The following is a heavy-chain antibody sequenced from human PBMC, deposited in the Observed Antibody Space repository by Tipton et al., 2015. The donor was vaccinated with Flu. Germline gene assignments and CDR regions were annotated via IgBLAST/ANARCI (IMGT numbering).Heavy chain of an antibody. Sequence: LRLSCTVSGGSFSSYYWSWIRQPPGKGLEWIGYIYYSVNTNYNPSLKSRVTISVDTSKNQFSLKLSSVTAADTAVYYCARVKGCSGGSCYLPYFDYWGQGTLVTVSS. D-gene: IGHD2-15*01. V-gene: IGHV4-59*01. CDR1: GGSFSSYY. CDR3: ARVKGCSGGSCYLPYFDY. J-gene: IGHJ4*02. CDR2: IYYSVNT.